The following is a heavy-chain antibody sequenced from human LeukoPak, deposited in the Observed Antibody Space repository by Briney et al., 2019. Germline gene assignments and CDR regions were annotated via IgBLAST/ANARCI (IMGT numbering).Heavy chain of an antibody. CDR2: FDPEDEKA. D-gene: IGHD5-24*01. Sequence: GASVKVSCKVSRHTLTEACIHWVRQAPGKGLEWMGSFDPEDEKAVFSRDFQGRITMTEDAATDTAYMDLSSLGSQDTAFYYCTMSDRYIGRPFDYWGQGTLVTVSS. V-gene: IGHV1-24*01. CDR3: TMSDRYIGRPFDY. CDR1: RHTLTEAC. J-gene: IGHJ4*02.